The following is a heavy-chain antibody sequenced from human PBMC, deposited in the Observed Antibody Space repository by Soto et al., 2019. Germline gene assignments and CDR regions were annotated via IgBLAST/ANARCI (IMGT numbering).Heavy chain of an antibody. CDR3: ARVPVDTAMVDP. D-gene: IGHD5-18*01. CDR1: GGSISSGDYY. J-gene: IGHJ5*02. V-gene: IGHV4-30-4*01. CDR2: IYYSGST. Sequence: SETLSLTCTVSGGSISSGDYYWCWIRQPPGKGLEWIGYIYYSGSTYYNPSLKGRVTISVDTSKNQFSLKLSSVTAADTAVYYCARVPVDTAMVDPWGQGTLVTVSS.